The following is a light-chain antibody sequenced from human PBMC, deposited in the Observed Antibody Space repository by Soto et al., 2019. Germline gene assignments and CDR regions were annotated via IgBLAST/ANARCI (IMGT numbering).Light chain of an antibody. CDR2: DVN. V-gene: IGLV2-14*03. Sequence: QSVLTQPASVSGSPGQSITISCTGTSSDVGGYDYVSWYQQHPGKAPKVIIYDVNNRPSGVSSRFSGSKSGNTASLSISGLQAEDEADYYCSSYSSSATTYVFGSGTKLTVL. CDR1: SSDVGGYDY. CDR3: SSYSSSATTYV. J-gene: IGLJ1*01.